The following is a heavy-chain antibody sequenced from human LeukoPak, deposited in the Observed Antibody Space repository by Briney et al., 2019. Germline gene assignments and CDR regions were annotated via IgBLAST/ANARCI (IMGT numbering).Heavy chain of an antibody. Sequence: GGSLRLSCAAPGFTFSSYEMNWVRQAPGKGLEWVSCISSSGSTIYYADSVKGRFTISRDNAKNSLYLQMNSLRAEDTAVYYCARDRWGLDYWGQGTLVTVSA. CDR2: ISSSGSTI. CDR1: GFTFSSYE. CDR3: ARDRWGLDY. J-gene: IGHJ4*02. D-gene: IGHD7-27*01. V-gene: IGHV3-48*03.